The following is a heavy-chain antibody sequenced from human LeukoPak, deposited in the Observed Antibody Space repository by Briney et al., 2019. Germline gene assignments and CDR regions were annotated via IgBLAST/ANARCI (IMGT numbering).Heavy chain of an antibody. V-gene: IGHV4-59*01. CDR2: IYSSGST. D-gene: IGHD3-10*01. J-gene: IGHJ4*01. CDR3: ATRPADGSWYGVFDF. CDR1: GASLTGYY. Sequence: SETLSLTCRVSGASLTGYYWSWIRQAPAKAPEWIGYIYSSGSTNYNPSLNSQVTIPLHPSKNQFSLKLPFVTAADTAVYYCATRPADGSWYGVFDFWSRGTLVTVSS.